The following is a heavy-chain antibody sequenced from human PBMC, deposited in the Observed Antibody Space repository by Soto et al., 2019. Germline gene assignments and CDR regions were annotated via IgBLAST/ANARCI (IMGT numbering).Heavy chain of an antibody. Sequence: QVQLVQSGAEVKKPGASVKVSCKASGYTFTSYDINWVRQATGQGLEWMGWMNPNSGNTGYAQKFQGRVTMTRNTSISTAYMELSSLRSEDTAVYYCARDRVTIFGVVNLWYFDLWGRGTLVTVSS. CDR2: MNPNSGNT. V-gene: IGHV1-8*01. CDR1: GYTFTSYD. CDR3: ARDRVTIFGVVNLWYFDL. J-gene: IGHJ2*01. D-gene: IGHD3-3*01.